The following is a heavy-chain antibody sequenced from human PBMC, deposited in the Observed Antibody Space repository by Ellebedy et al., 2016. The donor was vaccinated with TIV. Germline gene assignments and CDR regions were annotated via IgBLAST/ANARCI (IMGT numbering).Heavy chain of an antibody. CDR2: ISAYNDNT. V-gene: IGHV1-18*04. J-gene: IGHJ5*02. CDR1: GYTLSNYA. D-gene: IGHD1-7*01. Sequence: AASVKVSCKASGYTLSNYAITWLRPAPGQGLEWMGWISAYNDNTNYAQKVQDSVTLTRDTSTNTVYMELTSLTSDDTAVYYCARDATDGNTRSRGNWFDPWGQGTLVTVSS. CDR3: ARDATDGNTRSRGNWFDP.